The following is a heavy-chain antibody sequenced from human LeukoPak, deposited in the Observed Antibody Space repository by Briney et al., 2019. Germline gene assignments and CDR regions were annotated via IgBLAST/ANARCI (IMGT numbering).Heavy chain of an antibody. J-gene: IGHJ3*02. D-gene: IGHD2-2*01. CDR1: GFSFTSYW. Sequence: GESLKISCKGSGFSFTSYWIAWVRQMPGKGLECMGIIYPTDSETRYSPPFQDQVTISADKSISTAYLQWNSLKASDTALYYCASAIVEVPAADHAFDIWGQGTMVIVSS. CDR2: IYPTDSET. CDR3: ASAIVEVPAADHAFDI. V-gene: IGHV5-51*01.